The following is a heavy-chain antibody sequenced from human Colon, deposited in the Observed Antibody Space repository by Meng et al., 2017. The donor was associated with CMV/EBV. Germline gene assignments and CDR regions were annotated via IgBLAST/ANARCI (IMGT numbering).Heavy chain of an antibody. J-gene: IGHJ4*02. CDR1: GFTFNSYW. Sequence: GGSLRLSCAASGFTFNSYWMHWVRQSPEKGLVWVARINFDGSWTSYAGSVKGRFKVSRDNAKSTLYLQMNSLSAEDTAMYYCASVRIAAGVSFDYWGQGTLVTVSS. CDR2: INFDGSWT. CDR3: ASVRIAAGVSFDY. V-gene: IGHV3-74*01. D-gene: IGHD6-13*01.